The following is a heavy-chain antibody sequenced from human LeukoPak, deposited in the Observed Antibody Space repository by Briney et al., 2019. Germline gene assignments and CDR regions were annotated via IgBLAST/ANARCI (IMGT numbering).Heavy chain of an antibody. J-gene: IGHJ4*02. V-gene: IGHV3-74*01. CDR1: GFTFCIYW. CDR2: INSGGSTT. CDR3: ASLDY. Sequence: GGPLRLSCAASGFTFCIYWVHWVRQARRKGVVGISSINSGGSTTSYADSVKGRFTTSRDNPKNTLYLPMHTLRAEDTAVYYCASLDYWGQGTPVTVSS.